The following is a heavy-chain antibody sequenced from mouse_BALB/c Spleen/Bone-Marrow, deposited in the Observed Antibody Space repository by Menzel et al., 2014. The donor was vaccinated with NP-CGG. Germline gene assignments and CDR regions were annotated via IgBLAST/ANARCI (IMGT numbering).Heavy chain of an antibody. CDR3: ARPRGNYAMDY. CDR1: GFDFSGYW. V-gene: IGHV4-1*02. Sequence: VQLQQSGGGLVQPGGSLKLSCAASGFDFSGYWMSWVRQAPGKGLEWIGEINPDSSTINYTPSLKDKFIISRDNAKKTLYLQMSKVRSEDTALYYCARPRGNYAMDYWGQGTSVTVSS. CDR2: INPDSSTI. J-gene: IGHJ4*01.